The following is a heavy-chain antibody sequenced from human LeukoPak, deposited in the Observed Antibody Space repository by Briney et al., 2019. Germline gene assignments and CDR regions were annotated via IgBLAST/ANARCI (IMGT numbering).Heavy chain of an antibody. V-gene: IGHV1-2*02. CDR1: GYTFTGYY. CDR3: ATDPVGRGVIVIDY. D-gene: IGHD3-16*02. CDR2: INPNSGGT. J-gene: IGHJ4*02. Sequence: ASVKVSCKASGYTFTGYYMHWVRQAPGQGLEWMGWINPNSGGTNYAQKFQGRVTMTRDTSISTAYMELSRLRSDDTAVYYCATDPVGRGVIVIDYWGQGTLVTVSS.